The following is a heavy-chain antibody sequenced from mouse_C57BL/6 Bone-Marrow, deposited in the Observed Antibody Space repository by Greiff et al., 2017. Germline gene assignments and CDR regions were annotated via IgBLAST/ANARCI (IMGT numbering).Heavy chain of an antibody. CDR3: AAHYDAMDY. V-gene: IGHV2-4*01. CDR1: GFSLTSYG. J-gene: IGHJ4*01. Sequence: VQLVESGPGLVQPSQSLSITCTVSGFSLTSYGVHWVRQPPGKGLEWLGVIWSGGSTDYNAAFISRLSISKDNSKSQVFFKMNSLQADDTARYYCAAHYDAMDYWGQGTSVTVSS. CDR2: IWSGGST.